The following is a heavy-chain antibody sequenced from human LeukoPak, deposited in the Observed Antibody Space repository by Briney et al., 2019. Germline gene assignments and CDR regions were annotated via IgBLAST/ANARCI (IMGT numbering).Heavy chain of an antibody. CDR3: ATDVFSFLDGTVDY. V-gene: IGHV1-46*01. J-gene: IGHJ4*02. CDR2: VNPSSISA. CDR1: GYTVTSYY. D-gene: IGHD2/OR15-2a*01. Sequence: ASVKVSCKASGYTVTSYYMHWVRQAPGQGLEWMGIVNPSSISASYAQKFQGRVTMTRDTSTSTVSMELSSLRSDDTAVYYCATDVFSFLDGTVDYWGQGTLVTVSS.